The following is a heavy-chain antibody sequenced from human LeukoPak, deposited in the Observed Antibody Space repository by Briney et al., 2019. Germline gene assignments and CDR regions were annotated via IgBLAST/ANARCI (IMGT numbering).Heavy chain of an antibody. J-gene: IGHJ5*02. Sequence: ASVKVSCKASGYTFTSYAMHWVRQAPGQRLEWMGWINAGNGNTKYSQKFQGRVTITRNTSISTAYMELSSLRSEDTAVYYCARGGLDYTDFWFDPWGQGTLVTVSS. CDR3: ARGGLDYTDFWFDP. CDR2: INAGNGNT. D-gene: IGHD3/OR15-3a*01. CDR1: GYTFTSYA. V-gene: IGHV1-3*01.